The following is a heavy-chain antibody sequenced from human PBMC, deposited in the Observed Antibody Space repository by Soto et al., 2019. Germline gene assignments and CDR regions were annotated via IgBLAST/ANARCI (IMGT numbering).Heavy chain of an antibody. J-gene: IGHJ5*02. CDR3: AKDFTAYLSSWFHL. D-gene: IGHD6-13*01. Sequence: PGGSLRLSCAASGFAFNTYSKNWVRQAPGKGLEWISYISSSSRTMYYAESVKGRFTISRDNAKKSLYLQLSSLRAEDTAIYYCAKDFTAYLSSWFHLWGQGTLVTVSS. V-gene: IGHV3-48*01. CDR1: GFAFNTYS. CDR2: ISSSSRTM.